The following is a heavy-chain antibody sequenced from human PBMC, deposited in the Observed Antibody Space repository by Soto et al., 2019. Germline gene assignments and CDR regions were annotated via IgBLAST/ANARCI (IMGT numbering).Heavy chain of an antibody. J-gene: IGHJ4*02. CDR2: IYYSGST. D-gene: IGHD6-19*01. CDR3: ARAVWLAGVDY. V-gene: IGHV4-59*01. Sequence: QVQLQESGPGLVKPSETLSLTCTVSGGSISSYYWSWIRQPPGKGLEWIGYIYYSGSTNYNPSLKSRVTISVDTSKNQFSLKLSSVTAADTAVYYCARAVWLAGVDYWGQGTLVTVSS. CDR1: GGSISSYY.